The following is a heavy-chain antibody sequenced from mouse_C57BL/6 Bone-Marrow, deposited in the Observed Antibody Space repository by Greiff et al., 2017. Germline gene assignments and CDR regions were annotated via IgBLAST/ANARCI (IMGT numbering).Heavy chain of an antibody. D-gene: IGHD2-4*01. CDR3: AKNAGRDYGGGSFDY. Sequence: QVQLKQSGPGLVQPSQSLSITCTVSGFSLTSYGVHWVRQSPGTGLEWLGVIWRGGSTDYKAAFMSRLSITKDNSKSQVFFKMNSLQADDTAIYYCAKNAGRDYGGGSFDYWGQGTTLTVSS. J-gene: IGHJ2*01. V-gene: IGHV2-5*01. CDR1: GFSLTSYG. CDR2: IWRGGST.